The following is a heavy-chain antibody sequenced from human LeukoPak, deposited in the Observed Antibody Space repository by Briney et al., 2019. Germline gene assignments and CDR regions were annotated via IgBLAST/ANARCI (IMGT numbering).Heavy chain of an antibody. J-gene: IGHJ3*02. D-gene: IGHD2-8*01. CDR2: IYPGDSDT. Sequence: GESLKISCKGSGYSFTSYWIGWVRQMPGKGLGWMGIIYPGDSDTRYSPSFQGQVTSSADKSISTAYLQWSSLKASDTAMYYCARHRVGICTGLVRAFDIWGQGTMVTVSS. V-gene: IGHV5-51*01. CDR3: ARHRVGICTGLVRAFDI. CDR1: GYSFTSYW.